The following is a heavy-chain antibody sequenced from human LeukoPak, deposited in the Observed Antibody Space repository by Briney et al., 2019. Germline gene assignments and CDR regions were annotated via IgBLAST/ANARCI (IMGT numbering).Heavy chain of an antibody. CDR1: GFTFSSHS. J-gene: IGHJ4*02. V-gene: IGHV4-34*01. D-gene: IGHD3-10*01. CDR3: ARGRYGSEPY. CDR2: INHSGST. Sequence: GSLRLSCAASGFTFSSHSMTWVRQAPGKGLEWIGEINHSGSTNYNPSLKSRVTISVDTSKNQFSLKLSSVTAADTAVYYCARGRYGSEPYWGQGTLVTVSS.